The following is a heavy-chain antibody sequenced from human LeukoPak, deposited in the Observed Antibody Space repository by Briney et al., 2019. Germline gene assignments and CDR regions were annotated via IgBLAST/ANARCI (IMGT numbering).Heavy chain of an antibody. V-gene: IGHV4-59*01. J-gene: IGHJ4*02. D-gene: IGHD2-2*01. CDR1: GGSYY. CDR2: VYYSGNT. CDR3: ARGRYQLDY. Sequence: SETLSLTGTVSGGSYYWSWIRQPPGKGLEWIGFVYYSGNTNYNPSLKSRVTISLDTSKNQFSLKLRSVTTADTAVYYCARGRYQLDYWGQGTLVTVSS.